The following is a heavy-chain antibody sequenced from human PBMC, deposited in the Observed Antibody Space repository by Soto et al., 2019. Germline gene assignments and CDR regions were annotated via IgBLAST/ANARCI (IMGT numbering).Heavy chain of an antibody. Sequence: SVKVSCKASGYTFTSYAIHWVRQAPGQRLEWMGWVNAGNGNTKYSQKLQGRVTITRDTSASTAYMELSSLRSEDTAVYYCARDVGYNWNLIDYWGQGTLVTVSS. J-gene: IGHJ4*02. V-gene: IGHV1-3*01. CDR2: VNAGNGNT. CDR3: ARDVGYNWNLIDY. D-gene: IGHD1-20*01. CDR1: GYTFTSYA.